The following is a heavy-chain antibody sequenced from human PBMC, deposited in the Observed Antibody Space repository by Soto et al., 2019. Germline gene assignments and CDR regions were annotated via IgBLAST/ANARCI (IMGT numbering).Heavy chain of an antibody. CDR2: VTATAESA. D-gene: IGHD3-10*01. J-gene: IGHJ4*02. Sequence: PGGSLRLSCTPFGFNFDAYAMSWVRQAPGKGLEWVSAVTATAESAYYTDSVRGRFIITRDNSDNMLYLQMSSLRVEDTAIYFCARGGYYDSPQGLWGRGTQVTVSS. CDR1: GFNFDAYA. V-gene: IGHV3-23*01. CDR3: ARGGYYDSPQGL.